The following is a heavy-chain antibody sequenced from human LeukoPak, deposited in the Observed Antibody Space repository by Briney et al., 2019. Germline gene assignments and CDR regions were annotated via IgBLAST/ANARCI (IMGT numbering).Heavy chain of an antibody. D-gene: IGHD1-26*01. CDR1: GGSISSYY. V-gene: IGHV4-59*08. CDR2: IYSSGST. J-gene: IGHJ4*02. CDR3: ARLGGSSQDY. Sequence: PSETLSLTCTVSGGSISSYYWSWIRQPPGKGLEWIGYIYSSGSTNYNPSLKSRVTISVDTSKNQFSLKLSSVTAADTAVYYCARLGGSSQDYWGQGALVTVSS.